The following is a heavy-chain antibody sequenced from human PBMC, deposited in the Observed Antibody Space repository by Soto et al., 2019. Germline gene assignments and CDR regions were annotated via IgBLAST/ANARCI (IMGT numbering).Heavy chain of an antibody. Sequence: GGSLRLSCAASGFTFSGSAMHWVRQASGKGLEWVGRIRSKANSYATAYAASVKGRFTISRDDSKNTAYLQMNSLKTEDTAVYDCTSLGDILTSFDIWGQGTMVTVS. CDR3: TSLGDILTSFDI. J-gene: IGHJ3*02. D-gene: IGHD3-9*01. V-gene: IGHV3-73*01. CDR2: IRSKANSYAT. CDR1: GFTFSGSA.